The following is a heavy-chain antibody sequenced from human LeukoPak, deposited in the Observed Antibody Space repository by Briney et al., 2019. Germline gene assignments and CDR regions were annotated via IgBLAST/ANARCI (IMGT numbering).Heavy chain of an antibody. CDR2: INPSGGST. J-gene: IGHJ6*03. CDR3: ARDGGYCSGGSCYSADYMDV. V-gene: IGHV1-46*01. Sequence: ASVKVSCKASGYTFTSYYMHWVRHAPGQGREWMGIINPSGGSTSYAQKFQGRVTMTRDMSTSTVYMELSSLRSEDTAVYYCARDGGYCSGGSCYSADYMDVWGKETTVTVSS. CDR1: GYTFTSYY. D-gene: IGHD2-15*01.